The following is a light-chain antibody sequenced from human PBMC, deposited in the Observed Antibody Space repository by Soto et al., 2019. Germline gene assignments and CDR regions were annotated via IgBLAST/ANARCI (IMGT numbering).Light chain of an antibody. CDR2: WAS. CDR1: QSVLYSSNNKNY. J-gene: IGKJ2*01. CDR3: QQYYTTPPMYT. V-gene: IGKV4-1*01. Sequence: DIVMTQSPDSLAVSLGERATINCKSSQSVLYSSNNKNYLAWYQQKPGQPPKLLIYWASTRESGVPDRFSGSGAGTDFTLTISSLQSEDVAVYYCQQYYTTPPMYTFGQGTKLAIK.